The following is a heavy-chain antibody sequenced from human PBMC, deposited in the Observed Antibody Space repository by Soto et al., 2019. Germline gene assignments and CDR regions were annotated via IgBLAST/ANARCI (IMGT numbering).Heavy chain of an antibody. CDR3: ATGYYDFWSGLRYYYGMDV. D-gene: IGHD3-3*01. CDR1: GYTFTRSG. V-gene: IGHV1-18*01. CDR2: ISTYNGST. Sequence: GASVKVSCKASGYTFTRSGISWARQAPGQGLEWMGWISTYNGSTSYAQKFQGRVTMTRDTSTSTVYMELSSLRSEDTAVYYCATGYYDFWSGLRYYYGMDVWGQGTTVTVSS. J-gene: IGHJ6*02.